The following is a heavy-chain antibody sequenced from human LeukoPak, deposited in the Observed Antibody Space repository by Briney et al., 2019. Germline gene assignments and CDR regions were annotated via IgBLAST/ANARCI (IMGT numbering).Heavy chain of an antibody. CDR1: GYSYTNYW. CDR3: ARNKDGYNRPFDY. V-gene: IGHV5-51*01. D-gene: IGHD5-24*01. J-gene: IGHJ4*02. CDR2: IYPGDSDT. Sequence: GESLQISCKGSGYSYTNYWIGWVRPMPGKGLEWMGIIYPGDSDTRYNPSFQGHVTISADKSISTAYLQWSSLKASDTAMYYCARNKDGYNRPFDYWGQGTLVTVSS.